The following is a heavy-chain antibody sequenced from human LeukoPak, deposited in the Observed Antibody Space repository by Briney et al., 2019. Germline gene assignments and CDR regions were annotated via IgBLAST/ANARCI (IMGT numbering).Heavy chain of an antibody. D-gene: IGHD3-22*01. CDR3: ASAGYYYDTSGYYYYGY. J-gene: IGHJ4*02. CDR1: GYTFTNYG. CDR2: ISAYNGNT. Sequence: GASVKVSCKASGYTFTNYGITWVRQAPGQGLEWMGWISAYNGNTNYAQKLQGRVTMTTDTSTSTAYMELRSLRSDDTAVYYCASAGYYYDTSGYYYYGYWGQGTLVTVSS. V-gene: IGHV1-18*01.